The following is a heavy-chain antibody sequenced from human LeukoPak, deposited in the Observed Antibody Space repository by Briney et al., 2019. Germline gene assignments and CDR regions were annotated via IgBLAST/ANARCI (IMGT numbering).Heavy chain of an antibody. J-gene: IGHJ4*02. CDR2: ISAYNGDT. CDR1: GYRFSNYG. Sequence: ASVKVSCKASGYRFSNYGITWVRQAPGQGLECMGWISAYNGDTNYAQNFQGRLTMTTDTSTNTAYMELRSLRSDDTAVYYCARVGSPDSENSGWKLFCDYWGQGTLVTVSS. CDR3: ARVGSPDSENSGWKLFCDY. V-gene: IGHV1-18*01. D-gene: IGHD6-19*01.